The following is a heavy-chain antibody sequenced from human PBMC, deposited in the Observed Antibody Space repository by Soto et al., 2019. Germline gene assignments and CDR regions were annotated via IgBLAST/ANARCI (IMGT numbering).Heavy chain of an antibody. CDR2: IYYSGST. CDR3: TRLGGFYQALDS. V-gene: IGHV4-39*01. CDR1: GGSISSSSFH. J-gene: IGHJ4*02. D-gene: IGHD3-22*01. Sequence: PSETLSLTCPVSGGSISSSSFHWGWIRQPPGKGLEWIGSIYYSGSTYYSPSLKSRITMSVDTSKNQFSLKLSSVTAADTAVYYCTRLGGFYQALDSWGQGVLVTVSS.